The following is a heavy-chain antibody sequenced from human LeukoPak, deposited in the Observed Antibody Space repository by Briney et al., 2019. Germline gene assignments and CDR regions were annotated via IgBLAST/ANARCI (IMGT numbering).Heavy chain of an antibody. V-gene: IGHV3-33*06. CDR2: IWYDGSNK. D-gene: IGHD5-24*01. Sequence: GGSLRLSCAASGFTFSSYGMHWVRQAPGKGLEWVAVIWYDGSNKYYVDSVKGRFTISRDNSKNTLYLQMNSLRAEDTAVYYCAKGPLEMAKGDFDYWGQRTLVTVSS. J-gene: IGHJ4*02. CDR3: AKGPLEMAKGDFDY. CDR1: GFTFSSYG.